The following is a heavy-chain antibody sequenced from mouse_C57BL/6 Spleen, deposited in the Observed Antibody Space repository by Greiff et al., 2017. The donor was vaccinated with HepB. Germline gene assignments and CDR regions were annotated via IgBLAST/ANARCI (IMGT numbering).Heavy chain of an antibody. CDR1: GFNIKDDY. Sequence: VHVKQSGAELVRPGASVKLSCTASGFNIKDDYMHWVKQRPEQGLEWIGWIDPENGDTEYASKFQGKATITADTSSNTAYLQLSSLTSEDTAVYYCTTHYGSSYWGQGTTLTVSS. CDR2: IDPENGDT. D-gene: IGHD1-1*01. V-gene: IGHV14-4*01. CDR3: TTHYGSSY. J-gene: IGHJ2*01.